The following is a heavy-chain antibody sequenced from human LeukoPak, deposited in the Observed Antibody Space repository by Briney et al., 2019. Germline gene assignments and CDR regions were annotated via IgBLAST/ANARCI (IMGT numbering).Heavy chain of an antibody. J-gene: IGHJ6*03. CDR1: GGSISSYY. Sequence: PSETLSLTCTVSGGSISSYYWSWIRQPPGKGLEWIGYIYYSGSTNYNPSLKSRVTISVDTSKNQFSLKLSSVTAADTAVYYCAGRLGSGYADDYYYMDVWGKGTTVTISS. V-gene: IGHV4-59*01. D-gene: IGHD3-22*01. CDR2: IYYSGST. CDR3: AGRLGSGYADDYYYMDV.